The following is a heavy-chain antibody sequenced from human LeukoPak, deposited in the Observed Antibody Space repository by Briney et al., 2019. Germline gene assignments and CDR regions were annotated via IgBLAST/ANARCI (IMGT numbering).Heavy chain of an antibody. Sequence: PGGSLRLSCAASGFTFSNAWMSWVRQAPGKGLEWVSSISSSSSYIYYADSVKGRFTISRDNAKNSLYLQMNSLRAEDTAVYYCARATTPNRIAAAGIQNAFDIWGQGTMVTVSS. CDR1: GFTFSNAW. V-gene: IGHV3-21*01. J-gene: IGHJ3*02. D-gene: IGHD6-13*01. CDR2: ISSSSSYI. CDR3: ARATTPNRIAAAGIQNAFDI.